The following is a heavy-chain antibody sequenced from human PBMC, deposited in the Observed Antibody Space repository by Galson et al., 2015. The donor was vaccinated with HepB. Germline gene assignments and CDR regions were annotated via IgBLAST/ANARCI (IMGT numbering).Heavy chain of an antibody. V-gene: IGHV2-70*01. CDR3: ARIQLNHYDSSGYYYDY. CDR1: GFSLSTSGMC. Sequence: LALVKPTQTLTLTCTFSGFSLSTSGMCVSWIRQPPGKALEWLALIDWDDDKYYSTSLKTRLTISKDTSKNQVVLTMTNMDPVDTATYYCARIQLNHYDSSGYYYDYWGQGTLVTVSS. CDR2: IDWDDDK. D-gene: IGHD3-22*01. J-gene: IGHJ4*02.